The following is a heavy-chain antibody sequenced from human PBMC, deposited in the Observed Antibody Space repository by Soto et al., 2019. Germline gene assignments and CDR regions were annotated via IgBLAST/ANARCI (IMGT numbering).Heavy chain of an antibody. CDR1: GGSISSSSYY. Sequence: QLQLQESGPGLVKPSETLSLTCTVSGGSISSSSYYWGWIRQPPGKGLEWIGSIYYSGSTYYNPSLKSRVPISVDTSKNQFSLKLSSVTAADTAVYYCARQSTILWFGELLYEPYFDYWGQGTLVTVSS. D-gene: IGHD3-10*01. V-gene: IGHV4-39*01. CDR2: IYYSGST. CDR3: ARQSTILWFGELLYEPYFDY. J-gene: IGHJ4*02.